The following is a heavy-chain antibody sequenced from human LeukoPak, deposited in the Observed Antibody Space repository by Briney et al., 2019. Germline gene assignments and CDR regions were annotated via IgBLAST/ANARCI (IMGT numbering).Heavy chain of an antibody. D-gene: IGHD3-10*01. CDR3: GRVQRARGFDI. V-gene: IGHV1-2*02. J-gene: IGHJ3*02. CDR1: GYTFTGYY. Sequence: ASVKVSCTASGYTFTGYYMHWVRQAPGQGLEWMGWINPNSGGTNYAQQFQGRVTITRDTSISTAYMELSRLRSDEPAGFSFGRVQRARGFDIWGQGTMVTVSS. CDR2: INPNSGGT.